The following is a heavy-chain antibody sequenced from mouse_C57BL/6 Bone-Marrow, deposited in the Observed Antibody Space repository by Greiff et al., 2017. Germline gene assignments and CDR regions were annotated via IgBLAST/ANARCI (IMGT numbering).Heavy chain of an antibody. J-gene: IGHJ3*01. Sequence: EVQGVESGGGLVKPGGSLKLSCAASGFTFSSYAMSWVRQTPEKRLEWVATISDGGSYTYYPDNVKGRFTISRDNAKNNLYLQMSHLKSEDTAMYCGAREDGAWFAYWGQGTLVTVSA. CDR2: ISDGGSYT. D-gene: IGHD2-3*01. CDR3: AREDGAWFAY. CDR1: GFTFSSYA. V-gene: IGHV5-4*01.